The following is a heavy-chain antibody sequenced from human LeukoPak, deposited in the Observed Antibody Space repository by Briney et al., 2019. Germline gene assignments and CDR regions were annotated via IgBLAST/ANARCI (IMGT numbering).Heavy chain of an antibody. J-gene: IGHJ5*02. D-gene: IGHD3-3*01. CDR3: ARQYYDSSWFDP. V-gene: IGHV4-4*09. CDR2: IYTSGST. Sequence: SETLSLTCTVSGGSISSYYWSWIRRPPGKGLEWIGYIYTSGSTNYNPSLKSRVTISVDTSKNQFSLKLSSVTAADTAVYYCARQYYDSSWFDPWGQGTLVTVSS. CDR1: GGSISSYY.